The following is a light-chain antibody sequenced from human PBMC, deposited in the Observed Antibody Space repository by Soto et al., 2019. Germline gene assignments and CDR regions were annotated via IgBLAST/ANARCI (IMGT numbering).Light chain of an antibody. CDR2: AAS. CDR3: QQINISPFT. J-gene: IGKJ3*01. Sequence: IQLTQSPSSLSASVGDRVIMTCRASQGISSYLAWYQQKPGKAPTLLIYAASTLETGVPSRFSGSGSGTDFTLTISSLQPEDFSAYYCQQINISPFTFGPGTKVDIK. CDR1: QGISSY. V-gene: IGKV1-9*01.